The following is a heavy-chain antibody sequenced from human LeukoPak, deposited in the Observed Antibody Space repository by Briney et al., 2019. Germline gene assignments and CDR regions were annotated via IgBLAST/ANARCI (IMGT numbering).Heavy chain of an antibody. V-gene: IGHV4-31*03. J-gene: IGHJ5*02. CDR1: GGSISSGGYY. CDR2: IYYNGST. CDR3: ARDYGDSGLGWFDP. Sequence: SQTLSLTCTVPGGSISSGGYYWSWIRQHPRKGLEWMGYIYYNGSTYYNPSLKSRVIISVDTSKNQLSLKLSSVSAADTAVYYCARDYGDSGLGWFDPWGQGTLVTVSS. D-gene: IGHD4-17*01.